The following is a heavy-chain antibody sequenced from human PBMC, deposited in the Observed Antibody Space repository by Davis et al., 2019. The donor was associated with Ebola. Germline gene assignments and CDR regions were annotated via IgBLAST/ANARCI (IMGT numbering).Heavy chain of an antibody. CDR2: IYYSGST. Sequence: SETLSLTCTVSGGSISSHYWSWIRQPPGKGLEWIGYIYYSGSTNYNPSLKSRVTISVDTSKNQFSLKLSSVTAADTAVYYCARGGYCSSTSCYTGIYYYYYMDVWGKGTTVTVSS. CDR1: GGSISSHY. V-gene: IGHV4-59*11. CDR3: ARGGYCSSTSCYTGIYYYYYMDV. J-gene: IGHJ6*03. D-gene: IGHD2-2*02.